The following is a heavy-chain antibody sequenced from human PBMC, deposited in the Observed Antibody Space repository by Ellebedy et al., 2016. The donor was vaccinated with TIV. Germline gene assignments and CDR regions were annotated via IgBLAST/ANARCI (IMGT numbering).Heavy chain of an antibody. J-gene: IGHJ6*02. CDR1: GYTFTGYY. CDR3: ARDRYDYVWGGRGMDV. D-gene: IGHD3-16*01. V-gene: IGHV1-2*02. CDR2: INPNSGGT. Sequence: AASVKVSCKASGYTFTGYYMHWVRQAPGQGLEWMGWINPNSGGTNYAQKFQGRVTMTRDTSISTAYMELSRLRSDDTAVYYCARDRYDYVWGGRGMDVWGQGTTVTVSS.